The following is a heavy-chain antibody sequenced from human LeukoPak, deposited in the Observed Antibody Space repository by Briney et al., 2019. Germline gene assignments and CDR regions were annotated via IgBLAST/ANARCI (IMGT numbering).Heavy chain of an antibody. Sequence: SETLSLTCSVSSGSISDSRYYWAWIRQSPVKGLEWIAGIYYSGNTYYNPSRRSRVALSVDRSKNQFSLRLTSMPAADTAVYYCASGCDYVWGSYRGNAFDIWGQGTMVTVSS. D-gene: IGHD3-16*02. V-gene: IGHV4-39*07. CDR2: IYYSGNT. CDR1: SGSISDSRYY. J-gene: IGHJ3*02. CDR3: ASGCDYVWGSYRGNAFDI.